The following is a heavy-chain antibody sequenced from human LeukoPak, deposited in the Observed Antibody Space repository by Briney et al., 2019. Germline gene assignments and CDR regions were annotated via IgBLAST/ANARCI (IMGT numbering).Heavy chain of an antibody. V-gene: IGHV3-7*01. CDR2: IKEDGSEK. Sequence: GESLKISCGASGFNFNNYWMSWVRQAPGKGLEWLASIKEDGSEKYYVDSVKGRFTISRDNSKNLVYLQMNNLGAADTAVYSCAATPHFYYFDFWDRGTLVTVSS. CDR3: AATPHFYYFDF. J-gene: IGHJ4*02. CDR1: GFNFNNYW.